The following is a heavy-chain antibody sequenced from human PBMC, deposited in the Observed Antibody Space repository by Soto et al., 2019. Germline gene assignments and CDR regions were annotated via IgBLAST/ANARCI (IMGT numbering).Heavy chain of an antibody. CDR3: AKDLGRYFDWLLPTDY. V-gene: IGHV3-23*01. D-gene: IGHD3-9*01. J-gene: IGHJ4*02. CDR2: ISGSGGST. Sequence: AGGSLRLSCAASGFTFSSYAMSWVRQAPGKGLEWVSAISGSGGSTYYADSVKGRFTISRDNSKNTLYLQMNSLRAEDTAVYYCAKDLGRYFDWLLPTDYWGQGTLVTVSS. CDR1: GFTFSSYA.